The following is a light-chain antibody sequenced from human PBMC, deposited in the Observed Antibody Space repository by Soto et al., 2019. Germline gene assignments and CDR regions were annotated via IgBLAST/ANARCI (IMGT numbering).Light chain of an antibody. CDR2: DAS. CDR3: HQFNSYPYT. J-gene: IGKJ2*01. CDR1: QGISSA. Sequence: AIPLTQSPSSLSASVGDRVTITCRASQGISSALAWYQQKPGKAPKFLIYDASSLESGVPSRFSGSGSGTDFTLTISSLQPEDFATYYCHQFNSYPYTFGQGTKLEIK. V-gene: IGKV1-13*02.